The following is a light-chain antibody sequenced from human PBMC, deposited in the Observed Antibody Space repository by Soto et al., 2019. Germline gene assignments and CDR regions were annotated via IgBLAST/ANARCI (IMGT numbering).Light chain of an antibody. CDR2: GAS. CDR1: QTVSSRY. CDR3: QQYATSPRT. J-gene: IGKJ1*01. V-gene: IGKV3-20*01. Sequence: NGLTQSPGTLSLSSGGRGTLCCRASQTVSSRYLAWYQQKPGQAPRLLIYGASNRATGIPDRFSGSGSGTDFTLTITRLQPEDFAVYYCQQYATSPRTFGQGTKVDIK.